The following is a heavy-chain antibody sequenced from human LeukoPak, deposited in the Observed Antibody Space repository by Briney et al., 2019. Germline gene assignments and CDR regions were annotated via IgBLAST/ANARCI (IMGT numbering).Heavy chain of an antibody. CDR2: ISSSSSYI. J-gene: IGHJ3*02. D-gene: IGHD4-17*01. CDR3: ARDLDTVTTAFDI. Sequence: PGGSLRLSCAASGFTFSSYSMNWVRQAPGKGLVWVSSISSSSSYIYYADSVKGRFTISRDNAKNSLYLQMNSLRAEDTAVYYCARDLDTVTTAFDIWGQRTMVTVSS. CDR1: GFTFSSYS. V-gene: IGHV3-21*01.